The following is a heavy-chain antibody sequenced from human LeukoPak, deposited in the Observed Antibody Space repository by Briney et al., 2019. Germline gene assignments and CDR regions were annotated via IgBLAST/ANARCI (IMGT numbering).Heavy chain of an antibody. Sequence: GESLKISCKGSGYSFTSYWISWVRQMPGKGLEWMGRIAPSDSYANYSPSFQGQVSISADKSISTAYLQWSSLKASDTAMYYCARHRDCGDGNCYPDYWGQGTLVTVSS. V-gene: IGHV5-10-1*04. J-gene: IGHJ4*02. CDR1: GYSFTSYW. D-gene: IGHD2-15*01. CDR2: IAPSDSYA. CDR3: ARHRDCGDGNCYPDY.